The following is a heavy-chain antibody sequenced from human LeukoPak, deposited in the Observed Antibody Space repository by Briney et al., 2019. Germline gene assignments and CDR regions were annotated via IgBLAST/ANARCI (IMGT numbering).Heavy chain of an antibody. Sequence: RGSLRLSCAASGFTFSSYAMHWVRQAPGKGLEWVAVISYDGSNKYYADSVKGRFTISRDNSKNTLYLQMNSLRAEDTAVYYCERDRREYQLVGVGYYYYYGMDVWGQGTTVTVSS. CDR1: GFTFSSYA. CDR2: ISYDGSNK. J-gene: IGHJ6*02. CDR3: ERDRREYQLVGVGYYYYYGMDV. D-gene: IGHD2-2*01. V-gene: IGHV3-30*04.